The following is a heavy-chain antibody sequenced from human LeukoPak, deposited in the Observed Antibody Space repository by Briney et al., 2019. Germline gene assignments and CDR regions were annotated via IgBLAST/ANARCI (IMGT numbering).Heavy chain of an antibody. CDR1: GFSFDDYD. Sequence: GGSLRLSCAASGFSFDDYDMAWLRQAPGKGLEWVTNIDWKGRPTSYADSVKGRFTISRDNAKKSLYLQMDSLRAEDTALYYCAREVYRIGVGGFDPWGQGTLVIVSS. D-gene: IGHD6-19*01. CDR2: IDWKGRPT. CDR3: AREVYRIGVGGFDP. V-gene: IGHV3-20*04. J-gene: IGHJ5*02.